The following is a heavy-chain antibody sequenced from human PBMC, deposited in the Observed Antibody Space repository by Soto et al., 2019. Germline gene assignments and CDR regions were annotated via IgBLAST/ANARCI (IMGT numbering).Heavy chain of an antibody. Sequence: QVQLQESGPGLVKPSETLSLTCSVSGGSIRSYYWIWIRQPPGKGLEWIGYIHYTGSTNYNPSLISRVTYSEDTFKNQFSRKVSSVTAADTAGYYCARDALPRGFVRCTDWFDPCGQGTRVTVCS. CDR1: GGSIRSYY. V-gene: IGHV4-59*01. D-gene: IGHD3-10*02. CDR2: IHYTGST. J-gene: IGHJ5*02. CDR3: ARDALPRGFVRCTDWFDP.